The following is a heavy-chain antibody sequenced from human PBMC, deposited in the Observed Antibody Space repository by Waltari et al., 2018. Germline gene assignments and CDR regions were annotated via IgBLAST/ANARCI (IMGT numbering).Heavy chain of an antibody. J-gene: IGHJ4*02. D-gene: IGHD3-10*01. CDR2: INGGKGQT. Sequence: QIHFVQSGAEVKKAGASVTVSCKASTNAFVIYAIHWVRPATGQGLEWMGWINGGKGQTKCSQKFQDRLSITRYRSVNTAHLELRRLTSEDTAMYYCAAGPSPDFGRYWGQGTQVTVSS. CDR1: TNAFVIYA. V-gene: IGHV1-3*01. CDR3: AAGPSPDFGRY.